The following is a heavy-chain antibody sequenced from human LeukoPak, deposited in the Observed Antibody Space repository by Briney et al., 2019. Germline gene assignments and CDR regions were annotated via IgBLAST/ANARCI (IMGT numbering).Heavy chain of an antibody. J-gene: IGHJ4*02. CDR3: ARRGWKDFFDY. D-gene: IGHD1-1*01. Sequence: ASVKVSCKASGYTFTGYYMHWVRQAPGQGLEWMGWINLNSGGTNYAQKFQGRVTMTRDTSISTAYMELSRLRSDDTAVYYCARRGWKDFFDYWGQGTLVTVSS. CDR1: GYTFTGYY. V-gene: IGHV1-2*02. CDR2: INLNSGGT.